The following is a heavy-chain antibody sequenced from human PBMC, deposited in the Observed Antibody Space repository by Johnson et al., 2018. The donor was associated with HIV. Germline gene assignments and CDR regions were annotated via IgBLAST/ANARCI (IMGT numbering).Heavy chain of an antibody. CDR2: IKSKTDGGTT. Sequence: VQLVESGGGLVKPGGSLRLSCAASGFTFSNAWMSWVRQAPGKGLEWVGRIKSKTDGGTTDYAAPVKGRFPISSDDSKNTLYLQMNSLRAEDTAVYYCARGRPDDYGGNADGAFDIWGQGTMVTVSS. J-gene: IGHJ3*02. V-gene: IGHV3-15*01. CDR1: GFTFSNAW. D-gene: IGHD4-23*01. CDR3: ARGRPDDYGGNADGAFDI.